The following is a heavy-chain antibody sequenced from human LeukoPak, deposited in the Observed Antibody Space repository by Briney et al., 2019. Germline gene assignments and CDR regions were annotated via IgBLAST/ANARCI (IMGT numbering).Heavy chain of an antibody. CDR3: ARVRRGTVVTLSYYFDY. D-gene: IGHD4-23*01. V-gene: IGHV4-59*01. Sequence: SETLSLTCTVSGGSISSYYWSWIRQPPGKGLEWIGYIYYSGGTNYNPSLKSRVTISVDTSKNQFSLKLSSVTAADTAVYYCARVRRGTVVTLSYYFDYWGQGTLVTVSS. J-gene: IGHJ4*02. CDR1: GGSISSYY. CDR2: IYYSGGT.